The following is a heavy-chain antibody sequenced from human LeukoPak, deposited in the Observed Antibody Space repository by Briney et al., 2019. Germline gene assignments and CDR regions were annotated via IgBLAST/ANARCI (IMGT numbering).Heavy chain of an antibody. Sequence: ASVKVSCKASGYTFTTYAISWVRQAPGQGLEWMGWIIGYNANTNYAQKLQGRVTMTTDTSTSTVYMELRSLTSDDTAVYYCAREITNFGLKIFYMDVWGKGTTVTVSS. D-gene: IGHD3-3*01. CDR3: AREITNFGLKIFYMDV. CDR1: GYTFTTYA. J-gene: IGHJ6*03. CDR2: IIGYNANT. V-gene: IGHV1-18*01.